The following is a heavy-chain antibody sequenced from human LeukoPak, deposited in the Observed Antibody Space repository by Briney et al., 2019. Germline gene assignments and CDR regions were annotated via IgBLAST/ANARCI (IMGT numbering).Heavy chain of an antibody. D-gene: IGHD3-10*01. J-gene: IGHJ4*02. V-gene: IGHV3-21*01. CDR3: ARDRSMRWFGELPPLIDY. CDR1: GFTFSSYV. Sequence: GGSLRLSCAASGFTFSSYVMNWVRQAPGKGLEWVASISSSSSYIYYADSVKGRFTISRDNAKNSLYLQMNSLRAEDTAVYYCARDRSMRWFGELPPLIDYWGQGTLVTVSS. CDR2: ISSSSSYI.